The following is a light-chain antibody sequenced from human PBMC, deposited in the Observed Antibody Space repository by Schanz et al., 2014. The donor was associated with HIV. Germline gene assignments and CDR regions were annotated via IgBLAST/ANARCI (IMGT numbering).Light chain of an antibody. Sequence: DIQMTQSPSTLSASVGDRVTITCRASQGIGSSLAWYQQKPGKAPKLLIYATSILQSGVPSRFSGSGSGTDFNLTISCLQPEDFATYFCQQYYDYPRTFGQGTKVEIK. CDR3: QQYYDYPRT. J-gene: IGKJ1*01. CDR1: QGIGSS. V-gene: IGKV1-9*01. CDR2: ATS.